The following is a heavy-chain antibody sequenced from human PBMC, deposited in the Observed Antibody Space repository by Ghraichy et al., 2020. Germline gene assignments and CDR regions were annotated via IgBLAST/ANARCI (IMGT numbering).Heavy chain of an antibody. D-gene: IGHD6-13*01. CDR1: GFTFINYG. J-gene: IGHJ4*02. CDR2: ITGSGTNT. V-gene: IGHV3-23*01. CDR3: ARLRGPKIPAAEDF. Sequence: GGLRLSCAASGFTFINYGMTWVRQAPGKGLEWVSTITGSGTNTYYADSVKGRFTISRDNSKNTLNLQMNSLRAEDTAIYYCARLRGPKIPAAEDFWGQGTLVTVSS.